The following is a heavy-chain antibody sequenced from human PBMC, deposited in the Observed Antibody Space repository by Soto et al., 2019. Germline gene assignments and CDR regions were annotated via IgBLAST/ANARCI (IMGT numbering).Heavy chain of an antibody. CDR3: TRNVLLWFGEFEFDP. CDR2: ISGSGGST. CDR1: GCTFSIYA. D-gene: IGHD3-10*01. V-gene: IGHV3-23*01. Sequence: PGXSLRLSCAASGCTFSIYAISWVGQAPGKGLEWVSAISGSGGSTYYADSVKARFTISRDDSKNTAYLQMNSLKTEDTAVYYCTRNVLLWFGEFEFDPWGQGTLVTVSS. J-gene: IGHJ5*02.